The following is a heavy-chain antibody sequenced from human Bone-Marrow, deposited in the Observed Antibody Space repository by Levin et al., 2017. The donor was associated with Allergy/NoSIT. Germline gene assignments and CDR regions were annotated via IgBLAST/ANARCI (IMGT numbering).Heavy chain of an antibody. CDR1: GFTFSSFS. CDR3: ARAVGGSSGWRDPRFDY. D-gene: IGHD6-25*01. CDR2: ISSSATTI. V-gene: IGHV3-48*02. Sequence: GGSLRLSCAASGFTFSSFSMNWVRQAPGKGLEWVSYISSSATTIYYADSVKGRFTISRDTAKNSLFLQMNSLRDEDTAVYYCARAVGGSSGWRDPRFDYWGQGTLVTVSS. J-gene: IGHJ4*02.